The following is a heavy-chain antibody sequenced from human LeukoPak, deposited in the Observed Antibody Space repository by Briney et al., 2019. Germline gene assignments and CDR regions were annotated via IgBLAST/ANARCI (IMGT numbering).Heavy chain of an antibody. Sequence: PSETLSLTCTVSGGSISSHYWSWIRQPPGKGLEWIGYIYYSGSTNCNPSLKSRVTISVDTSKNQFSLKLSSVTAADTAVYYCARGGLEWLRRGTNWFDPWGQGTLVTVSS. CDR2: IYYSGST. CDR3: ARGGLEWLRRGTNWFDP. CDR1: GGSISSHY. V-gene: IGHV4-59*11. D-gene: IGHD3-3*01. J-gene: IGHJ5*02.